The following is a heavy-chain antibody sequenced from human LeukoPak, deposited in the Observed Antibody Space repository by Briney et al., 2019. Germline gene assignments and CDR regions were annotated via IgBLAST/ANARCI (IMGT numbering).Heavy chain of an antibody. V-gene: IGHV4-39*07. CDR2: IYHSGST. Sequence: PSETLSLTCTVSGGSISSSSYYWGWIRQPPGKGLEWIGSIYHSGSTNYNPSLKSRVTISVDKSKNQFSLKLSSVTAADTAVYYCARDDYQAPLSPVYYGMDVWGQGTTVTVSS. J-gene: IGHJ6*02. CDR3: ARDDYQAPLSPVYYGMDV. CDR1: GGSISSSSYY. D-gene: IGHD4/OR15-4a*01.